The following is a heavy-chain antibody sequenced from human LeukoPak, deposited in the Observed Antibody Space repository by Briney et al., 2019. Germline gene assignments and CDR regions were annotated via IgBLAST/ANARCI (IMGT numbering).Heavy chain of an antibody. CDR1: GLTFEDYT. CDR3: AKARGLIGGAFDI. Sequence: GGSLRLSCEGSGLTFEDYTMHWVRQAPGKGLEWVSLINRGGTTTVYADSVEGRFTISRDNSKNSLYLQMNSLRTEGTALYYCAKARGLIGGAFDIWGQGTMVTVSS. D-gene: IGHD3-22*01. CDR2: INRGGTTT. V-gene: IGHV3-43*01. J-gene: IGHJ3*02.